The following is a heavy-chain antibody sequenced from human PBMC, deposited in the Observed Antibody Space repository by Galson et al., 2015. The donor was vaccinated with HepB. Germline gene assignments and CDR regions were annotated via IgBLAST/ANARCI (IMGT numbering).Heavy chain of an antibody. J-gene: IGHJ6*02. CDR2: INPNNAGT. CDR1: GYTFTGYY. Sequence: SVKVSCKASGYTFTGYYIHWVRQAPGQGLEWMGWINPNNAGTNYAQTFQGRVTMTRDTSTGTAYMDLSSLRSDDTAVYYCARTSRNLGYCTGASCSRLKEYFYYGMDVWGQGTTVIVSS. V-gene: IGHV1-2*02. D-gene: IGHD2-15*01. CDR3: ARTSRNLGYCTGASCSRLKEYFYYGMDV.